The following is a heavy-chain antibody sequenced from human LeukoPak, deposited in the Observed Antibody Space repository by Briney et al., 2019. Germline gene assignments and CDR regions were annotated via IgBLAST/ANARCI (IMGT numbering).Heavy chain of an antibody. Sequence: SETLSLTCTVSGGSISSGGFYWGWIRQHPGKGLEWIGYIYYSGSTYYNPSLKSRVTISVDTSKNQFSLKLSSVTAADTAVYYCARSSRYYYDSSGDDWFDPWGRGTLVTVSS. V-gene: IGHV4-31*03. CDR3: ARSSRYYYDSSGDDWFDP. J-gene: IGHJ5*02. D-gene: IGHD3-22*01. CDR2: IYYSGST. CDR1: GGSISSGGFY.